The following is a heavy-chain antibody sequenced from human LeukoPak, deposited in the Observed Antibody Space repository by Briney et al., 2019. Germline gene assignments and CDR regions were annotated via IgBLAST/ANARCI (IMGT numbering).Heavy chain of an antibody. CDR3: ASGSVVTALDQ. D-gene: IGHD2-21*02. CDR2: IYYTGNT. V-gene: IGHV4-59*01. J-gene: IGHJ4*02. CDR1: GGSITTYY. Sequence: RSGTLSLTCAVSGGSITTYYWTWIRQPPGQALGWIGYIYYTGNTKYNPSLESRVTLSIDTSKNTFSLKIYSVNAADTAVYFWASGSVVTALDQWGQGTLVTVS.